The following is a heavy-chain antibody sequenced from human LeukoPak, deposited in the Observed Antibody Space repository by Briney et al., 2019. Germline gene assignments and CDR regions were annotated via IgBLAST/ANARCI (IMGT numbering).Heavy chain of an antibody. Sequence: GASVKVSCKASEGTFSSYAISWVRQAPGQGLEWMGGIIPIFGTANYAQKFQGRVTITADESTSTAYMELSSLRSEDTAVYYCASSEANRNPGSFCFDYWGQGTLVTVSS. J-gene: IGHJ4*02. D-gene: IGHD2/OR15-2a*01. CDR2: IIPIFGTA. V-gene: IGHV1-69*13. CDR1: EGTFSSYA. CDR3: ASSEANRNPGSFCFDY.